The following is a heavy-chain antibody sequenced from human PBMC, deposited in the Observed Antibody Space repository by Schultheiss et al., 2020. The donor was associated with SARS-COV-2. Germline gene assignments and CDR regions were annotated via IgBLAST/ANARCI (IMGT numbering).Heavy chain of an antibody. Sequence: GGSLRLSCAASGFTFSSYEMTWVRQAPGKGLEWVSYISSSDSTIYYADSVKGRFTISRDNAKNSLYLQMNSLRAEDTAVYYCAREAAAAFDYWGQGTLVTVSS. J-gene: IGHJ4*02. CDR2: ISSSDSTI. D-gene: IGHD6-13*01. CDR3: AREAAAAFDY. V-gene: IGHV3-48*03. CDR1: GFTFSSYE.